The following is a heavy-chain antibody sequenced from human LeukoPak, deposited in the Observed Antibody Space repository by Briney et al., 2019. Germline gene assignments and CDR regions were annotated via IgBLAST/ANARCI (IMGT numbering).Heavy chain of an antibody. CDR2: ISTDGST. V-gene: IGHV4-39*07. CDR1: GGSISSSSYY. J-gene: IGHJ4*02. Sequence: PSETLSLTCTVSGGSISSSSYYWGWIRQPPGKGLEWIGRISTDGSTNYNPSLKSRVTISVDTSKNQFSLKMRSVTAADTAVYFCARARAGYSLRYFDYWGQGTLVTVSS. D-gene: IGHD5-18*01. CDR3: ARARAGYSLRYFDY.